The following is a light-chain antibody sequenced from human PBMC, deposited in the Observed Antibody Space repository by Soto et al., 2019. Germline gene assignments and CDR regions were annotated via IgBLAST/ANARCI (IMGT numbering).Light chain of an antibody. J-gene: IGKJ1*01. CDR2: GAS. Sequence: EILLTQSPDSLSLSPGDRATLSCRASQSFSSTFFAWYQQKPGQAPRLLIYGASSRATGIPDSFSGSGCGTDFTLTISRLEPEDFAVYYCQQYASSVTFGQGTKVEIK. CDR3: QQYASSVT. CDR1: QSFSSTF. V-gene: IGKV3-20*01.